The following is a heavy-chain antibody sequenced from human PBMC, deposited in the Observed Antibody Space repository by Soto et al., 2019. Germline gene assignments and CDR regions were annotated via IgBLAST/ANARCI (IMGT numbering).Heavy chain of an antibody. CDR2: IIPILGIA. CDR1: GGTFSSYT. D-gene: IGHD3-10*01. V-gene: IGHV1-69*02. CDR3: ASDMNGSGDY. Sequence: QVQLVQSGAEVTKPGSSVKVSCKASGGTFSSYTISWVRQAPGQGLEWMGRIIPILGIANYAQKFQGRVTLTADKPTSTAYMELSSLRSEDTAVDYGASDMNGSGDYWGQGTLVTVSS. J-gene: IGHJ4*02.